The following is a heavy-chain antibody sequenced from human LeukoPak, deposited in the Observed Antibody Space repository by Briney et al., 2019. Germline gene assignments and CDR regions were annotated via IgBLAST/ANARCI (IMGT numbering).Heavy chain of an antibody. CDR3: ARDGTIAAREYWYFDL. CDR2: IYYSGST. D-gene: IGHD6-6*01. J-gene: IGHJ2*01. Sequence: PSETLSLTCTVSGGSISSYYWSWIRQPPGKGLEWIGYIYYSGSTNYNPSLKSRVTISVDTSKNQFSLKLSSVTAADTAVYYCARDGTIAAREYWYFDLWGRGTLVTVSS. V-gene: IGHV4-59*01. CDR1: GGSISSYY.